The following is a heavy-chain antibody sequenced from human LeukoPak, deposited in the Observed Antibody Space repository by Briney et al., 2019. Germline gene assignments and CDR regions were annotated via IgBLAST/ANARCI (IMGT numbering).Heavy chain of an antibody. CDR1: GFTFSSYG. V-gene: IGHV3-23*01. CDR2: ISGSGGST. Sequence: GGSLRLSCAASGFTFSSYGMSWVRQAPGKGLEWVSAISGSGGSTYYADSVKGRFTISRDNSKNTLYLQMNSLRAEDTAVYYCAKGGYSSGWYRYLDYYYMDVWGKGTTVTISS. D-gene: IGHD6-19*01. J-gene: IGHJ6*03. CDR3: AKGGYSSGWYRYLDYYYMDV.